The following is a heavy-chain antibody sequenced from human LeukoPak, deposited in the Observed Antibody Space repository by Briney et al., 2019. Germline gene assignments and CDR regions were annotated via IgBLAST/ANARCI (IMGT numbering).Heavy chain of an antibody. Sequence: GGSLRLSCAASGFTFRSYGMTWVRQAPGKGLEWVSAISGSGDSTYYADSVKGRFTISRDNSRNTLYLQMNSLRAEDTAVYYCAKEGPLIEYSSSAARYWGQGTLVTVSS. CDR2: ISGSGDST. CDR1: GFTFRSYG. V-gene: IGHV3-23*01. CDR3: AKEGPLIEYSSSAARY. D-gene: IGHD6-6*01. J-gene: IGHJ4*02.